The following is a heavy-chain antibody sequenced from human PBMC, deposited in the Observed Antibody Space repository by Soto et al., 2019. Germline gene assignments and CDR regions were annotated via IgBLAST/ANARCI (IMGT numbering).Heavy chain of an antibody. D-gene: IGHD4-4*01. Sequence: GGSLRLSCAASGFTFSSYSMNWVRQAPGKGLEWVSYISSSSSTIYYADSVKGRFTISRDNAKNSLYLQMNSLRDEDTAVYYCAREFATVTTSYYYGMDVWGQGTTVTVSS. V-gene: IGHV3-48*02. J-gene: IGHJ6*02. CDR1: GFTFSSYS. CDR3: AREFATVTTSYYYGMDV. CDR2: ISSSSSTI.